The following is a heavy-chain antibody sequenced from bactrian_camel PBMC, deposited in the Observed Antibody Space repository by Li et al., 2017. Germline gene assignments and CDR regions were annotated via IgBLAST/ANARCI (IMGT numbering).Heavy chain of an antibody. Sequence: VQLVESGGGSVQAGGSLRLSCAFDAYTPANVRMAWFRQAPGKEREGVASLASDGSSIYANSLKGRFSISKDSAKNTAYLQMDSLTLEDTAMYYCAADLARWCPMENFRADYQGQGTQVTVS. D-gene: IGHD2*01. CDR3: AADLARWCPMENFRADY. CDR1: AYTPANVR. J-gene: IGHJ4*01. CDR2: LASDGSS. V-gene: IGHV3S53*01.